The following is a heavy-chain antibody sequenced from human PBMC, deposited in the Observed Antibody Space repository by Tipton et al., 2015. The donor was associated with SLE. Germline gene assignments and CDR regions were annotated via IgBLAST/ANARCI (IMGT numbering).Heavy chain of an antibody. CDR2: TYFRSEWYF. D-gene: IGHD6-13*01. CDR3: SSVQGAAGFDS. CDR1: GDSVSSDSVA. J-gene: IGHJ4*01. Sequence: GLVKPSQTLSLTCAISGDSVSSDSVAWNWIRHSPSRGLEWLGRTYFRSEWYFDYARSLKGRLTINPDTSLNQFSLHLQSVTPEDTAVYYCSSVQGAAGFDSWGHGSPVTVSS. V-gene: IGHV6-1*01.